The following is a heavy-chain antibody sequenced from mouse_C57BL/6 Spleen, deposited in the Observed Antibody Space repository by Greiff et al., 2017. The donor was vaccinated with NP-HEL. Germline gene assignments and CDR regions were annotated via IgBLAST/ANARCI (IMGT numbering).Heavy chain of an antibody. CDR1: GFSLTSYG. J-gene: IGHJ1*03. V-gene: IGHV2-2*01. CDR3: ARTGSSSYLYWYFDV. CDR2: IWSGGST. Sequence: VQLQQSGPGLVQPSQSLSITCTVSGFSLTSYGVHWVRQSPGKGLEWLGVIWSGGSTDYNAAFISRLSISKDNSKSKVFFKMNSLQADDTAIYYCARTGSSSYLYWYFDVWGTGTTVTVSS. D-gene: IGHD1-1*01.